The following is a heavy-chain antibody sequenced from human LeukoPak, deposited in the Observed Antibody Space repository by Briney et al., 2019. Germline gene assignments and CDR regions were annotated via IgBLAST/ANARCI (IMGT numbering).Heavy chain of an antibody. CDR3: ARGQCWDPVGATLHDAFDI. V-gene: IGHV3-30*04. Sequence: GGSLRLSCAASGFTFSSYEMNWVRQAPGKGLEWVAVISYDGSNKYYADSVKGRFTISRDNSKNTLYLQMNSLRAEDTAVYYCARGQCWDPVGATLHDAFDIWGQGAMVTVSS. CDR1: GFTFSSYE. D-gene: IGHD1-26*01. CDR2: ISYDGSNK. J-gene: IGHJ3*02.